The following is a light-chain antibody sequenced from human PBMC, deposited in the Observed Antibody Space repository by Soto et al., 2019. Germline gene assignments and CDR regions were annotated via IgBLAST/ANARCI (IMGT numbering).Light chain of an antibody. V-gene: IGKV1-39*01. CDR3: QQSNSTPYT. Sequence: EIQMTQSPSSLSASVGDRVTITCRASQSISSYLNWYQQKPGKAPKLLIYAASSLQSGVPSRFSGSGSGTDFTLTSSILYHEDFATYYCQQSNSTPYTFGQGTKLEIK. CDR1: QSISSY. CDR2: AAS. J-gene: IGKJ2*01.